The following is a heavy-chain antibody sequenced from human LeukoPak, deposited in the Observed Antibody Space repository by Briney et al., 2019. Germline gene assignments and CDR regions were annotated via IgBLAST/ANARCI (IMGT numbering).Heavy chain of an antibody. D-gene: IGHD3-22*01. CDR1: GFTFSDYY. J-gene: IGHJ4*02. Sequence: GGSLRLSCAASGFTFSDYYMSWIRQAPGKGLEWVSYISSSGTTISSADSVKGGFTISRDNPKNSLYLQLNSLRAEDTAVYYCARRKNYYDSSAYYTIYYFDYWGQGTLVTVSS. V-gene: IGHV3-11*01. CDR3: ARRKNYYDSSAYYTIYYFDY. CDR2: ISSSGTTI.